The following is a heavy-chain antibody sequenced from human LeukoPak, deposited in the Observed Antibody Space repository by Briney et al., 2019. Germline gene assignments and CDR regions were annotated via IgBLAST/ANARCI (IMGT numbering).Heavy chain of an antibody. V-gene: IGHV3-23*01. CDR1: GFLISNDV. D-gene: IGHD1-26*01. Sequence: GGSLRLSCAASGFLISNDVMTWVRQAPGKGLEWVSAIGADGHSTDYANSVKGRFTISRDNSKNTLYLQMNSLSAEDTALYYCERRVGGTPDYWGRGTLVTVSS. CDR3: ERRVGGTPDY. J-gene: IGHJ4*02. CDR2: IGADGHST.